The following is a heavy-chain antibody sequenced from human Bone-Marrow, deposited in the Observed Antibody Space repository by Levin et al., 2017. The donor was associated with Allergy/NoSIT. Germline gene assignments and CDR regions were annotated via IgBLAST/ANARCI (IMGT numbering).Heavy chain of an antibody. CDR2: VSHDGKTQ. J-gene: IGHJ4*02. D-gene: IGHD4-11*01. Sequence: TGGSLRLSCAASGFNFGLYGLHWVRRAPGRGLEWVALVSHDGKTQHYADSVKGRFSISRDNSKNTLFLQMDSLRVEDTAVYYCAKLTFTDYTSSDYWGQGTLVTVSS. V-gene: IGHV3-30*18. CDR1: GFNFGLYG. CDR3: AKLTFTDYTSSDY.